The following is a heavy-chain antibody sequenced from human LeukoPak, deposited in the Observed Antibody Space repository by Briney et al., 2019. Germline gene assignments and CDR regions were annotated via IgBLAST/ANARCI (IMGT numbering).Heavy chain of an antibody. D-gene: IGHD2-2*02. Sequence: ASVKVSCKASGYTFTSYDINWVRQATGQGLEWMGWMNPNSGNTGYAQKFQGRVTITRNTSISTAYMELSSLRSENTAVYYCATSPYYCSSTSCYRVHYMDVWGKGTTVTVSS. CDR3: ATSPYYCSSTSCYRVHYMDV. CDR2: MNPNSGNT. J-gene: IGHJ6*03. V-gene: IGHV1-8*03. CDR1: GYTFTSYD.